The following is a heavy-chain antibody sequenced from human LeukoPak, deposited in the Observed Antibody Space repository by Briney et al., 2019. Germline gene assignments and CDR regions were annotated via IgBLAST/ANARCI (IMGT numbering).Heavy chain of an antibody. V-gene: IGHV3-23*01. CDR1: GFTISDSA. J-gene: IGHJ4*02. CDR2: VNSGGGT. Sequence: GGSLRLSCAASGFTISDSAMSWVRQAPGKGLEWVSTVNSGGGTSYADSVKGRFAISRDNSKNPLFLQMNTLRAEDTAVYYCARGSGVYYDSSGYVDYWGQGTLVTVSS. D-gene: IGHD3-22*01. CDR3: ARGSGVYYDSSGYVDY.